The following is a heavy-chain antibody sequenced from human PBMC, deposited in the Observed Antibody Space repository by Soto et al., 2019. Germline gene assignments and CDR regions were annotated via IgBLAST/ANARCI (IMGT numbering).Heavy chain of an antibody. J-gene: IGHJ4*02. CDR2: IYHSGST. D-gene: IGHD4-4*01. Sequence: SETLSLTCAVSGGSISSGGYSWSWLRQPPGKGPEWIGYIYHSGSTYYNPSLKSRVTISVDRSKNQFSLKLSSVTAADTAVYYCARGMTTVTTLDYWGQGTLVTVSS. V-gene: IGHV4-30-2*01. CDR3: ARGMTTVTTLDY. CDR1: GGSISSGGYS.